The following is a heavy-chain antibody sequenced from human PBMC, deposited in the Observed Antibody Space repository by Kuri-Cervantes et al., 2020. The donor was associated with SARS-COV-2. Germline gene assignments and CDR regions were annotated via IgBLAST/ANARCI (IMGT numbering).Heavy chain of an antibody. Sequence: GGSLRLSCEASGFAFSGSAMHWVRQAPGKGLEWVALISSDGSIRHYGDSVKGRFIISREDSKNTLYLQMCSLRVEDTAVYYCARAGSGNYYIPFYYFGLDVWGQGITVTVSS. D-gene: IGHD3-10*01. CDR1: GFAFSGSA. J-gene: IGHJ6*02. V-gene: IGHV3-30*03. CDR2: ISSDGSIR. CDR3: ARAGSGNYYIPFYYFGLDV.